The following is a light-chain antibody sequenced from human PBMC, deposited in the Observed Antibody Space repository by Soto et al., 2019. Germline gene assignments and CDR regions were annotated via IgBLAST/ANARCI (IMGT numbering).Light chain of an antibody. Sequence: EIVLPQSPGTLSLSPGERATLSCRASQSVSSSYLAWYQQKPGQAPRLLIYGASSRATGIPDRFSGSGSGTEFTLTISSLQSEDFAVYYCQQYDNWPQTFGQGTKVDI. V-gene: IGKV3-20*01. CDR3: QQYDNWPQT. CDR2: GAS. J-gene: IGKJ1*01. CDR1: QSVSSSY.